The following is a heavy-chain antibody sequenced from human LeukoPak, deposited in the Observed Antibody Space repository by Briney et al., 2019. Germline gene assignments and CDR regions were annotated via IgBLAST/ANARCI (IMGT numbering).Heavy chain of an antibody. V-gene: IGHV3-21*01. D-gene: IGHD2-2*01. CDR2: ISSSSSYI. J-gene: IGHJ4*02. CDR3: AREPSPGGREAGFDY. CDR1: GFTFSSYW. Sequence: NPGGSLRLSCAASGFTFSSYWMSWVRQAPGKGLEWVSSISSSSSYIYYADSVKGRITISRDNAKNSLYLQMNSLRAEDTAVYYCAREPSPGGREAGFDYWGQGTLVTVSS.